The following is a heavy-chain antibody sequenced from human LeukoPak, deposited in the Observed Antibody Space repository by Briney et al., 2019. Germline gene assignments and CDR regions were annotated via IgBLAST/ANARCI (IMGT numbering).Heavy chain of an antibody. CDR2: IIPIFGTA. V-gene: IGHV1-69*06. J-gene: IGHJ5*02. CDR3: ARSEGGYRQSTYNWFDP. D-gene: IGHD5-12*01. Sequence: SVKVSCKASGYTFTGYYMHWVRQAPGQGLEWMGGIIPIFGTADYAQKFQGRVTITADKSTSTAYMELSSLGSEDTAVYYCARSEGGYRQSTYNWFDPWGQGTLVTVSS. CDR1: GYTFTGYY.